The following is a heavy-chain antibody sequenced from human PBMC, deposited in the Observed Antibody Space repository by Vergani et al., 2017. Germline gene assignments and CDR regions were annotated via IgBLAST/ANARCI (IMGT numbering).Heavy chain of an antibody. CDR3: ARVRATTVVTPFDY. CDR1: GYIFTTYG. J-gene: IGHJ4*02. CDR2: ISAYNGNT. D-gene: IGHD4-23*01. Sequence: QVQLVQSGAEVKKPGASVKVSCKASGYIFTTYGLSWLRQAPGQGLEWMGWISAYNGNTNYAQNFQARVTMTTDTSTGTAYMELSRLRSDDTAVYYCARVRATTVVTPFDYWGQGTLVTVSS. V-gene: IGHV1-18*01.